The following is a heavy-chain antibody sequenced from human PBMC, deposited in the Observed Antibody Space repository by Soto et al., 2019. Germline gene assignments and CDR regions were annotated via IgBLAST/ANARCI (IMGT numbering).Heavy chain of an antibody. CDR3: SGGQNDYNYYGYYPVDV. J-gene: IGHJ6*02. D-gene: IGHD4-17*01. CDR2: IRSKTNNYAT. V-gene: IGHV3-73*02. Sequence: EVQLVESGGGLVQPGESLRLSCAASGFTFSGSAMHWVRQAPGKGLEWVGRIRSKTNNYATAYAASVKGRFSISRDDSKSTAYLQVNGLKTEDTAVYYCSGGQNDYNYYGYYPVDVWCRRTTVSVSS. CDR1: GFTFSGSA.